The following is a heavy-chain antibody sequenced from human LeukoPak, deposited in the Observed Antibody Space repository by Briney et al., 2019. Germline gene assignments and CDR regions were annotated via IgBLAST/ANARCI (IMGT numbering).Heavy chain of an antibody. CDR2: IIPIFGTA. Sequence: SMNFSCKASRVTLSSYAISWVRRAPGHGLDCMGAIIPIFGTANYAQKFQGRVTITADESTSTAYMELSSLRSEDTAVYYCAREYCSSTSCYVRYFDYWGQGTLVTVSS. V-gene: IGHV1-69*13. J-gene: IGHJ4*02. D-gene: IGHD2-2*01. CDR3: AREYCSSTSCYVRYFDY. CDR1: RVTLSSYA.